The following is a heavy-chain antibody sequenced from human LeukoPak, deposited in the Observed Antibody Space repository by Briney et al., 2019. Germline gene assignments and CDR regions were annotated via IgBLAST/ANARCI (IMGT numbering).Heavy chain of an antibody. CDR1: GGSISSYY. J-gene: IGHJ3*02. Sequence: SETLSLTCTVSGGSISSYYWSWIRQPAGKGLEWIGRIYTSGSTNYNPSLKSRVTISVDKSKNQFSLKLSSVTAADPAVYYCARDWIAVAGTHAFDIWGQGTMVTVSS. D-gene: IGHD6-19*01. CDR3: ARDWIAVAGTHAFDI. V-gene: IGHV4-4*07. CDR2: IYTSGST.